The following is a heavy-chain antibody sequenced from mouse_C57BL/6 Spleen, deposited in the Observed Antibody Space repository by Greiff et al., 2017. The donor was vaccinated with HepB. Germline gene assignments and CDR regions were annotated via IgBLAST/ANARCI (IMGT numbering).Heavy chain of an antibody. J-gene: IGHJ4*01. CDR1: GFTFSDYY. V-gene: IGHV5-16*01. Sequence: EVKLVESEGGLVQPGSSMKLSCTASGFTFSDYYMAWVRQVPEKGLEWVANINYDGSSTYYLDSLKSRFIISRDNAKNILYLQMSSLKSEDTATYYCARAGYSNYYAMDYWGQGTSVTVSS. CDR3: ARAGYSNYYAMDY. D-gene: IGHD2-5*01. CDR2: INYDGSST.